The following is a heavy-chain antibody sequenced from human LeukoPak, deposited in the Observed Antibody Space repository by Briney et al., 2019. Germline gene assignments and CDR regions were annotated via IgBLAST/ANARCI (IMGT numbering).Heavy chain of an antibody. CDR3: AREVVVPATMDDY. D-gene: IGHD2-2*01. Sequence: PGGSLRLSCAASGFTFSSYNMNWVRQAPGKGLEWVSSISSSSSYIYYADSVKGRFTISRDNAKNSLYLQMNSLRAEDTAVYYCAREVVVPATMDDYWGQGTLVTVSS. J-gene: IGHJ4*02. V-gene: IGHV3-21*01. CDR1: GFTFSSYN. CDR2: ISSSSSYI.